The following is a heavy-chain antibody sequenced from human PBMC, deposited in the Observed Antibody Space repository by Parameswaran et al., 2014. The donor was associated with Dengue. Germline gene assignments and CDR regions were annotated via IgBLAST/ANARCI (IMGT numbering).Heavy chain of an antibody. CDR2: ISNSRRTI. V-gene: IGHV3-48*01. Sequence: KWIRQPPGKGLQWASFISNSRRTIYYADSVKGRFTISRDNARNSLYLEMSTLRAEDTAVYYCARMQWEQQFDYWGQGTLVTVSS. J-gene: IGHJ4*02. D-gene: IGHD1-26*01. CDR3: ARMQWEQQFDY.